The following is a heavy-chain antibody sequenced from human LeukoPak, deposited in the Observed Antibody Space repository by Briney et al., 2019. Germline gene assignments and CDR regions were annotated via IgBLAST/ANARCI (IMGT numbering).Heavy chain of an antibody. V-gene: IGHV1-24*01. CDR3: ATVFFDSSGYYTGWFDP. J-gene: IGHJ5*02. CDR2: FDPEDGET. CDR1: GYTLTELS. Sequence: ASVKVSCKVSGYTLTELSMHWVRQAPGKGPEWMGGFDPEDGETIYAQKFQGRVTMTEDTSTDTAYMELSSLRSEDTAVYYCATVFFDSSGYYTGWFDPWGQGTLVTVSS. D-gene: IGHD3-22*01.